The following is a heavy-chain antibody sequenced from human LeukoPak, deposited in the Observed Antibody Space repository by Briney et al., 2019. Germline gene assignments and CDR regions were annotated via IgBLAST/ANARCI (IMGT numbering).Heavy chain of an antibody. CDR1: GGSISSYY. CDR2: IYYSGST. J-gene: IGHJ4*02. V-gene: IGHV4-59*12. Sequence: SETLSLTCTVSGGSISSYYWSWIRQPPGKGLEWIGYIYYSGSTNYNPSLKSRVTISVDTSKNQFSLKLSSVTAADTAVYYCARGAEIRPRGFDYWGQGTLVTVSS. CDR3: ARGAEIRPRGFDY.